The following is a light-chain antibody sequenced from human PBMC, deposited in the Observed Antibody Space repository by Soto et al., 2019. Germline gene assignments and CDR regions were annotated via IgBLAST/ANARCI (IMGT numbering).Light chain of an antibody. CDR3: CSYAGSYNWV. V-gene: IGLV2-11*01. CDR2: DVN. J-gene: IGLJ3*02. Sequence: QSVLTQPRSVSGSPGQSVTISCTGTSTDVGDYNFVSWYQQHPGKAPIVMIYDVNRRPSGVPDRFSGSKSGNTASLTISGLQTEDEADYYCCSYAGSYNWVFGGGTKVTVL. CDR1: STDVGDYNF.